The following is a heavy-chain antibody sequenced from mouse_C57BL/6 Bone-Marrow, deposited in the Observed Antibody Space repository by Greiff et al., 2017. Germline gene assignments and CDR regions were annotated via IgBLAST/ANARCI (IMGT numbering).Heavy chain of an antibody. D-gene: IGHD3-2*02. J-gene: IGHJ3*01. CDR2: IYPGSGST. V-gene: IGHV1-55*01. CDR3: ARSSSGDTLPAY. Sequence: QVQLQQPGAELVKPGASVKMSCKASGYTFTSYWITWVKQRPGQGLEWIGDIYPGSGSTNYNEKFKSKATLTVDTSSSTAYLQRSSLTSEDSAVYYCARSSSGDTLPAYWGQGTLVTVSA. CDR1: GYTFTSYW.